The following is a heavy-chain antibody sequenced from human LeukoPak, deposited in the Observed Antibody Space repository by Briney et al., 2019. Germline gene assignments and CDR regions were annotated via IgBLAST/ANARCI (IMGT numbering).Heavy chain of an antibody. D-gene: IGHD3-16*01. CDR1: GFTASSNY. CDR2: IYSGGSR. Sequence: GGSLRLSCAASGFTASSNYMSWVRQAPGKGLEWVSVIYSGGSRYYADSVKGRFSLSRDNSRNALYLQMNSLRADDTAVYYCARSAPLGTHQYYFDYWGQGTLVTVSS. V-gene: IGHV3-53*01. CDR3: ARSAPLGTHQYYFDY. J-gene: IGHJ4*02.